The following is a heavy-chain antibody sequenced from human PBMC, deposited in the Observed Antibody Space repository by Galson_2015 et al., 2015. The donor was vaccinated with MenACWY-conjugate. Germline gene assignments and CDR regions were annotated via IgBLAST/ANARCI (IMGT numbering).Heavy chain of an antibody. CDR1: GGSVSSPGAF. J-gene: IGHJ5*02. V-gene: IGHV4-39*07. CDR2: FYYGGSS. CDR3: ASPHPGLGGGSWFDP. D-gene: IGHD3-16*01. Sequence: TLSLTCTVFGGSVSSPGAFWAWIRQPPGTGLEWIANFYYGGSSYYNPSLKSRVSLSVDTSKNQFSLKLISVTAADTAVYYCASPHPGLGGGSWFDPWGQGIPVTVSS.